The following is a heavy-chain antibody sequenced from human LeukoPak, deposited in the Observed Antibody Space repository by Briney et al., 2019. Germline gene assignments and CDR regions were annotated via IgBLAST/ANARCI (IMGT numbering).Heavy chain of an antibody. CDR1: GGTFSSYA. J-gene: IGHJ4*02. D-gene: IGHD3-10*01. CDR2: IIPILGIA. Sequence: ASVKVSCKASGGTFSSYAISWVRQAPGQGLEWMGRIIPILGIANYAQKFQGRVTITADKSTSTAYMELSSLRSEDTAVYYCARDRGVVWFGELLHFDYWGQGTLVTVSS. V-gene: IGHV1-69*04. CDR3: ARDRGVVWFGELLHFDY.